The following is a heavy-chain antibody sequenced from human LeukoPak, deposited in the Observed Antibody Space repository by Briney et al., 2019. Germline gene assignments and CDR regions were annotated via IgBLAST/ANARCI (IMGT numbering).Heavy chain of an antibody. CDR2: INHSGST. V-gene: IGHV4-34*01. J-gene: IGHJ3*02. CDR3: ARSGYSYGADAFDI. Sequence: SETLSLTCAVYGGSFSGYYWSWIRQPPGKGLEWIGEINHSGSTNYNPSLKSRVTISVDTSKNQFSLKLSSVTAADTAVYYCARSGYSYGADAFDIWGQGIMVTVSS. D-gene: IGHD5-18*01. CDR1: GGSFSGYY.